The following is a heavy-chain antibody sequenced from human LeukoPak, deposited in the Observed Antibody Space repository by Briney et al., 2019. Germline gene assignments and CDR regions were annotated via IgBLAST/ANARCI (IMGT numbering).Heavy chain of an antibody. J-gene: IGHJ4*02. D-gene: IGHD6-13*01. Sequence: SETLSLTCTVSGGSISSYYWSWIRQPPGKGLEWIGYIYYSGSTNYNPSLKSRVAISVDTSKNQLSLKLSSVTAADTAVYYCARRAGLFDYWGQGTLVTVSS. CDR3: ARRAGLFDY. V-gene: IGHV4-59*01. CDR2: IYYSGST. CDR1: GGSISSYY.